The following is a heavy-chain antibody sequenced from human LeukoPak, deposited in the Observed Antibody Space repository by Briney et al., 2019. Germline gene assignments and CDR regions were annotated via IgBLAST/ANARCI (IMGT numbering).Heavy chain of an antibody. V-gene: IGHV4-34*01. Sequence: PSETLSLTCAVYGGSFSGYYWSWIRQPPGKGLEWIGEINHSGSTYYNPSLKSRVTISVDTSKNQFSLKLTSVTAADTAVYYCARDREKEPIDYWGQGTLVTISS. CDR3: ARDREKEPIDY. CDR2: INHSGST. J-gene: IGHJ4*02. D-gene: IGHD3-10*01. CDR1: GGSFSGYY.